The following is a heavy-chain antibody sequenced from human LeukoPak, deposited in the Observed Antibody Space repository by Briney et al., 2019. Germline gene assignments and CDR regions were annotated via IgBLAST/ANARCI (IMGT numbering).Heavy chain of an antibody. Sequence: ASVKVTCKASGYTFTSYGISWVRQAPGQGLEWMGRISAYNGNTNYAQKLQGRVTMTTDTSTSTAYMELRSLRSDDTAVYYCARADPDIVATYFDPWGQGTLVTVSS. J-gene: IGHJ5*02. D-gene: IGHD5-12*01. CDR2: ISAYNGNT. V-gene: IGHV1-18*01. CDR1: GYTFTSYG. CDR3: ARADPDIVATYFDP.